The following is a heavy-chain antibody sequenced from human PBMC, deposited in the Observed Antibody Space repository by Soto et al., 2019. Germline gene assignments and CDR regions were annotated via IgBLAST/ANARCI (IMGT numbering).Heavy chain of an antibody. CDR2: INHSGST. D-gene: IGHD6-6*01. Sequence: VGDGYIRGFCWPRISKTPGKGLEWIGEINHSGSTNYNPSLKSRVTISVDTSKNQFSLKLSSVTAADTAVYYCARGSSIAGLYYGMDVWGQGTTVTVSS. V-gene: IGHV4-34*01. J-gene: IGHJ6*02. CDR3: ARGSSIAGLYYGMDV. CDR1: DGYIRGFC.